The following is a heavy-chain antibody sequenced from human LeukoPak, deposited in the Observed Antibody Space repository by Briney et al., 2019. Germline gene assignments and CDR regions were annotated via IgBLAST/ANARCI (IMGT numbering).Heavy chain of an antibody. Sequence: GGSLRLSCAASGFTFSNYWMSWVRQAPGKGLEWVANIKQDGSEKYYVASVKGRFTISRDNAKNSLYLQMNSLRAEDTAVYYCARTIAAGQYYYYYYYMDVWGKGTTVTVSS. CDR2: IKQDGSEK. J-gene: IGHJ6*03. CDR3: ARTIAAGQYYYYYYYMDV. D-gene: IGHD6-13*01. CDR1: GFTFSNYW. V-gene: IGHV3-7*01.